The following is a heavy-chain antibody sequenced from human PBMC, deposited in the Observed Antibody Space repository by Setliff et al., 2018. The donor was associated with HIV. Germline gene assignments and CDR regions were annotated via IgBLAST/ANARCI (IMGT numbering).Heavy chain of an antibody. D-gene: IGHD1-26*01. CDR2: IYYSGST. CDR3: ARSPEWGAGGIDY. Sequence: SETLSLTCTVSGGSISSHYWSWIRQPPGKGLEWIGSIYYSGSTNYNPSLKSRVTMSIDTPQNQFPLTLTSVTAADTAVYYWARSPEWGAGGIDYWGQGTLVTVSS. CDR1: GGSISSHY. V-gene: IGHV4-59*11. J-gene: IGHJ4*02.